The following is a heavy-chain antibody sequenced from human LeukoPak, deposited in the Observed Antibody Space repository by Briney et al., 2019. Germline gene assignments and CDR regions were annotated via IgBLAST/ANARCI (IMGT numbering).Heavy chain of an antibody. V-gene: IGHV4-34*01. CDR1: GGSFSGYY. J-gene: IGHJ4*02. Sequence: SETLSLTCAVYGGSFSGYYWSWIRQPPGKGLEWIGEINHSGSTNYNPSLKSRVTISVDTSKNQFSLKLSSVAAADTAVYYCARGATKKFDYWGQGTLVTVSS. D-gene: IGHD1-26*01. CDR2: INHSGST. CDR3: ARGATKKFDY.